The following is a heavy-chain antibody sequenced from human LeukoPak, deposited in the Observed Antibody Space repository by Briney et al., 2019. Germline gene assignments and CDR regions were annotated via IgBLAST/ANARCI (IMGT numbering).Heavy chain of an antibody. J-gene: IGHJ3*02. V-gene: IGHV3-48*03. D-gene: IGHD3-16*02. CDR2: FSASSSTI. CDR3: ARELGVSRAFDI. CDR1: GFTFSSSE. Sequence: GGSLRLSCAASGFTFSSSEMNWVRQAPGKGLQWVSYFSASSSTIYYADSVKGRFTISRDNAENSLYLQMNSVTAEDTAIYYCARELGVSRAFDIWGQGTMVTVSS.